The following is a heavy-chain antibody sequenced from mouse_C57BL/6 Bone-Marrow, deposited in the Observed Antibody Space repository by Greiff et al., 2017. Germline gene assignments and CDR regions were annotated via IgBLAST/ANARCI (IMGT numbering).Heavy chain of an antibody. CDR1: GFTFSDYG. Sequence: EVQGVESGGGLVKPGGSLKLSCAASGFTFSDYGMHWVRQAPEKGLEWVAYISSGSSTIYYADTVKGRFTISRDNAKNTLFVQMTSLSYEDAAMYYVARRDSTTVVGDYWGQGTTLTVSS. CDR3: ARRDSTTVVGDY. D-gene: IGHD1-1*01. J-gene: IGHJ2*01. CDR2: ISSGSSTI. V-gene: IGHV5-17*01.